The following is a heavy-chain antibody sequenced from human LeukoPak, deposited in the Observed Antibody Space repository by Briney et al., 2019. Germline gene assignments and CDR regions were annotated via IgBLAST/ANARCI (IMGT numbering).Heavy chain of an antibody. CDR1: GFTFSNYA. V-gene: IGHV3-23*01. Sequence: PGGSLRLSCAASGFTFSNYAMSWVRQAPGKWLEWVSAISGSGGTTYYADSVEGRFTVSRDNSKNTLYLQVNSLRAADTAVYFCAKDVQSWPTYFDYWGQGTLVTVSS. CDR3: AKDVQSWPTYFDY. CDR2: ISGSGGTT. J-gene: IGHJ4*02. D-gene: IGHD5-24*01.